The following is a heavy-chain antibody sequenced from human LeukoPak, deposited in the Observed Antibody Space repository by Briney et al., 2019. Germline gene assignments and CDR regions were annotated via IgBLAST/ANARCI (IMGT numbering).Heavy chain of an antibody. CDR1: GFAFNSYS. V-gene: IGHV3-21*01. J-gene: IGHJ4*02. Sequence: GGSLRLSCAASGFAFNSYSMNWVRQAPGKGLEWVASITTSSTYMHYADSVKSRFTISRDNAKNSLYLQMNSLRADDTAVYFCARHRYYFDYWGQGTLVTVSS. CDR2: ITTSSTYM. CDR3: ARHRYYFDY.